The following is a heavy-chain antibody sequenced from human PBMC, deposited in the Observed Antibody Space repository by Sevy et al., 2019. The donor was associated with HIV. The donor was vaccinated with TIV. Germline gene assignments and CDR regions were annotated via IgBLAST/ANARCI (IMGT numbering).Heavy chain of an antibody. D-gene: IGHD3-22*01. Sequence: GSLRLSCAASGFTVSDNYMSWVRQAPGKGLEWVSVIYSDGSTYYADSVKGRFTISRDNSKNTLYLQMNSLRAEDTAVYYCANHASDYDSSGYLERDALDIWGQGTMVTVSS. V-gene: IGHV3-53*01. J-gene: IGHJ3*02. CDR1: GFTVSDNY. CDR2: IYSDGST. CDR3: ANHASDYDSSGYLERDALDI.